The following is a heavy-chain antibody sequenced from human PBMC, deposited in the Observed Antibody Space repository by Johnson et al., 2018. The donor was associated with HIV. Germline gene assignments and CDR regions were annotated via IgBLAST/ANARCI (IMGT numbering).Heavy chain of an antibody. CDR3: ARDMSRYIAVATFDAFDI. D-gene: IGHD6-19*01. CDR1: GFTVSSNY. Sequence: VQLVESGGGVAQPGRSLRLSCAVSGFTVSSNYMSWVRQAPGKGLEWVSVIYTDGSTYYTDSVKGRFTISRDNSKNSLYLQINSLRAEDTDVYYCARDMSRYIAVATFDAFDIGGQGTMVSVSS. J-gene: IGHJ3*02. CDR2: IYTDGST. V-gene: IGHV3-66*02.